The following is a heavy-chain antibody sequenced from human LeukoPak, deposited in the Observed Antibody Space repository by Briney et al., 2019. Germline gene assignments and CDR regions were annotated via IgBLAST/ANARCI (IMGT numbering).Heavy chain of an antibody. CDR3: ARSISVEGDA. CDR2: IKQDGSES. J-gene: IGHJ5*02. Sequence: GGSLRLSCAASGFAMSTYWMSWLRQAPGKGPEWVAHIKQDGSESYYVDSVKGRFTISRDNAKNSLWLQMNSLRGEDTAMYYCARSISVEGDAWGQGTLVTVSS. D-gene: IGHD3-3*01. V-gene: IGHV3-7*03. CDR1: GFAMSTYW.